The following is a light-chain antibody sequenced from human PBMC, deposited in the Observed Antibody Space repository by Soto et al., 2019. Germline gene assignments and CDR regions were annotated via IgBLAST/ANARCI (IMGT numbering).Light chain of an antibody. CDR2: GAS. V-gene: IGKV3-20*01. CDR3: QQYDNSPWT. J-gene: IGKJ1*01. Sequence: EIVLTQSPCTLSLSPWDRFTLSFRASQSVSSTYLAWNQQTPGQAPRLLIYGASSRATGIPDRFSGSGSGTDFTLTISRLEPEDFAVYYCQQYDNSPWTFGQGTKVDIK. CDR1: QSVSSTY.